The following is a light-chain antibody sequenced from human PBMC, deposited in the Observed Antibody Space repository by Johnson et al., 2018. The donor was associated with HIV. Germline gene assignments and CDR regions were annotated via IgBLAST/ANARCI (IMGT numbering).Light chain of an antibody. J-gene: IGLJ1*01. CDR3: ATWDSSLTTGGV. CDR2: ENN. V-gene: IGLV1-51*02. Sequence: QSVLTQSPSVSAAPGQKVTISCSGNNSNIGNNFVSWYQQLPGTAPKLLIYENNKRPSGIPDRFSGSKSGTSATLGITGLQTGDEADYYCATWDSSLTTGGVFGSGTKVTVL. CDR1: NSNIGNNF.